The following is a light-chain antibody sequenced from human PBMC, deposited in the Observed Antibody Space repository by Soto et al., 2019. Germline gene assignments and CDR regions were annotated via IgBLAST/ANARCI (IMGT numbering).Light chain of an antibody. Sequence: QSALTQPASVSGSPGQSIAISCTGSSSDVGIYNYVSWYQQHPGKVPKLIIYEVTNRPSGVSNRFSGSKSGNTASLNISGLQAEDEADYYCSSYTTSSTRVFGTGTPLTVL. CDR3: SSYTTSSTRV. V-gene: IGLV2-14*01. CDR1: SSDVGIYNY. J-gene: IGLJ1*01. CDR2: EVT.